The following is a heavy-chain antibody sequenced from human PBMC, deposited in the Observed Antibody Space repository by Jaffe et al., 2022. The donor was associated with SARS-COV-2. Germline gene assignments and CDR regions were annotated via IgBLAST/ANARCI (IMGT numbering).Heavy chain of an antibody. V-gene: IGHV3-23*04. Sequence: EVQLVESGGGLVQPGGSLRLSCAASGFTFSSYAMSWVRQAPGKGLEWVSAISGSGGSTYYADSVKGRFTISRDNSKNTLYLQMNSLRAEDTAVYYCAKDGSWGVRGVTYFDYWGQGTLVTVSS. D-gene: IGHD3-10*01. CDR1: GFTFSSYA. J-gene: IGHJ4*02. CDR3: AKDGSWGVRGVTYFDY. CDR2: ISGSGGST.